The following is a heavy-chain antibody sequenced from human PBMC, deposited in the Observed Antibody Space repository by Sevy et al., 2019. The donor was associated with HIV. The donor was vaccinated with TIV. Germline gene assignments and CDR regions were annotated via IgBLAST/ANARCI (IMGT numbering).Heavy chain of an antibody. J-gene: IGHJ4*02. Sequence: SETLSLTCAVYGGSFSGYYWSWIRQPPGKGLEWIGEINHSGSTKYNPSLKSRVTISVDTSKNQFSLKLSSVTAADTAVYYCARGHGSSWYLYFDYWCQGTLVTVSS. V-gene: IGHV4-34*01. CDR1: GGSFSGYY. CDR2: INHSGST. CDR3: ARGHGSSWYLYFDY. D-gene: IGHD6-13*01.